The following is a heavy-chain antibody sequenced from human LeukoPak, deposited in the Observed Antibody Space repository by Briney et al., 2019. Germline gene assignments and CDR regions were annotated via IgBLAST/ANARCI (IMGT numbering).Heavy chain of an antibody. V-gene: IGHV4-61*02. CDR1: GGSISSGGYS. J-gene: IGHJ4*02. D-gene: IGHD3-10*01. CDR2: IYTSGST. Sequence: SETLSLTCAVSGGSISSGGYSWSWIRQPAGKGLEWIGRIYTSGSTNYNPSLKSRVTMSVDTSKNQFSLKLSSVTAADTAVYYCARARGSGSYPTHWGQGTLVTVSS. CDR3: ARARGSGSYPTH.